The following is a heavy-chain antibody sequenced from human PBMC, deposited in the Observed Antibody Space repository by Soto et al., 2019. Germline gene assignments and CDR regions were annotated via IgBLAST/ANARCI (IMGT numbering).Heavy chain of an antibody. V-gene: IGHV1-3*01. Sequence: ASVKVSCKASGYTFTSYAMHWVRQAPGQRLEWMGWINAGNGNTKYSQKFQGRVTITRDTSASTAYMELSSLKTEDTAVYYCTTLSITIFGVVLMDVWGQGTTVTVSS. CDR1: GYTFTSYA. D-gene: IGHD3-3*01. CDR2: INAGNGNT. J-gene: IGHJ6*02. CDR3: TTLSITIFGVVLMDV.